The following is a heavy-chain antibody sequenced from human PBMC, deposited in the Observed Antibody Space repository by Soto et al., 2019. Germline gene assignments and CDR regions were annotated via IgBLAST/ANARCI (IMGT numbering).Heavy chain of an antibody. CDR2: VIPIQGTA. J-gene: IGHJ6*03. CDR3: SKSLVFVAHDYMDV. D-gene: IGHD2-21*01. V-gene: IGHV1-69*08. Sequence: QVQLVQAGAEVKKPGSSVKVSCEASGGSFTSYIFTWVRQAPGHGLEWMGRVIPIQGTANYAMKFQDRVTITSDKSTNTVYIELRSLRPEDTDLYYCSKSLVFVAHDYMDVGGKGTTGAVSS. CDR1: GGSFTSYI.